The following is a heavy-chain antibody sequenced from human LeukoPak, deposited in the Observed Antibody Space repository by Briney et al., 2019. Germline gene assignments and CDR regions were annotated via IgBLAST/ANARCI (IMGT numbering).Heavy chain of an antibody. V-gene: IGHV4-4*07. CDR2: IYTSGST. D-gene: IGHD6-13*01. CDR1: GVSISSYY. CDR3: ARGRGSSWYYFDY. J-gene: IGHJ4*02. Sequence: SETLSLTCTVSGVSISSYYWSWIRQPAGKGLEWIGRIYTSGSTNYNPSLKGRVTMSVDTSKNQFSLRLRFVTAADTAVYYCARGRGSSWYYFDYWGQGTLVTVSS.